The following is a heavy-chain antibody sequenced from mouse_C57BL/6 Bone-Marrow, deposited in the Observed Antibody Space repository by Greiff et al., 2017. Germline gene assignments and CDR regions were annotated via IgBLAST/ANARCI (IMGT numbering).Heavy chain of an antibody. V-gene: IGHV1-64*01. Sequence: QVQLKQPGAELVKPGASVKLSCKASGYTFTSYWMHWVKQRPGQGLEWIGMIHPNSGSTNYNEKFKSKATLTVDKSSSTAYMQLSSLTSEDSAVYYCARWDDYGDYAMDYWGQGTSVTVSS. CDR3: ARWDDYGDYAMDY. D-gene: IGHD2-4*01. J-gene: IGHJ4*01. CDR2: IHPNSGST. CDR1: GYTFTSYW.